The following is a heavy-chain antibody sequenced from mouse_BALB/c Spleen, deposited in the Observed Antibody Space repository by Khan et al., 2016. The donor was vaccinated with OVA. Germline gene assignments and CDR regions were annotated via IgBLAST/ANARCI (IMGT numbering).Heavy chain of an antibody. V-gene: IGHV3-2*02. CDR3: ARTIYYGDSYAMDY. D-gene: IGHD2-13*01. CDR1: GYSITSDYV. Sequence: EVQLLESGPGLVKPSQPLSLTCTVTGYSITSDYVWNWIRPFPGNKLEWMGYISYIGSTSYNPSLKSRISITRDTSKNQFFLHLNSVTTEDTATSDCARTIYYGDSYAMDYWGQGTSVTVSS. CDR2: ISYIGST. J-gene: IGHJ4*01.